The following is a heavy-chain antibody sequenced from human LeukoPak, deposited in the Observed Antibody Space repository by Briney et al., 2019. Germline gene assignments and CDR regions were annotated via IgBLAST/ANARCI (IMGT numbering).Heavy chain of an antibody. CDR1: GFTFSSCS. CDR3: ARDPTTYYYDSSGYPDY. Sequence: GGSLRLSCAASGFTFSSCSMNWVRQAPGKGLEWVSSISSSSSYIYYADSVKGRFTISRDNAKNSLYLQMNSLRAEDTAVYYCARDPTTYYYDSSGYPDYRGQGTLVTVSS. D-gene: IGHD3-22*01. V-gene: IGHV3-21*01. CDR2: ISSSSSYI. J-gene: IGHJ4*02.